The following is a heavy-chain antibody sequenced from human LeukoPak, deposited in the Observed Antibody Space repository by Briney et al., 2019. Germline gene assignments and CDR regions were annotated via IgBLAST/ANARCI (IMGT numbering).Heavy chain of an antibody. V-gene: IGHV3-23*01. D-gene: IGHD1-7*01. CDR3: AKDLGWNYRTN. J-gene: IGHJ4*02. Sequence: GGSLRLSCAASGFTFSSYEMNWVRQAPGKGLEWVSAISGSGGSTYYADSVKGRFTISRDNSKNTLYLQMNSLRAEDTAVYYCAKDLGWNYRTNWGQGTLVTVSS. CDR2: ISGSGGST. CDR1: GFTFSSYE.